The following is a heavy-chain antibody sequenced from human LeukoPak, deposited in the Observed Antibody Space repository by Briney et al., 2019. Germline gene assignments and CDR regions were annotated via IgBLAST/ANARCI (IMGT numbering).Heavy chain of an antibody. CDR3: ARLFQWLVPDY. V-gene: IGHV4-39*01. D-gene: IGHD6-19*01. CDR2: IYYSVSN. J-gene: IGHJ4*02. Sequence: PSETLSLTCTVSGGSISSSSYYWGWVRQPPGEGLGWLGCIYYSVSNYSNPSLMSRVTISVDTSKNQCSLKLSSVTAADTPVYYCARLFQWLVPDYWGQGTLVTVSS. CDR1: GGSISSSSYY.